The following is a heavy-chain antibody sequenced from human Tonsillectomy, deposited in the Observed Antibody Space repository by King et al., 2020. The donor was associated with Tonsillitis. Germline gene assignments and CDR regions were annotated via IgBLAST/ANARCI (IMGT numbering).Heavy chain of an antibody. CDR2: IRFDGTNK. CDR1: GFTFSSYG. D-gene: IGHD5-12*01. CDR3: AKDSYDSKGGMDV. Sequence: VQLVESGGGVVQPGGSLRLSCAASGFTFSSYGMHWVRQAPGKGLEWVAFIRFDGTNKYYADSVKGQFTISRDNFKNTLYLQMHSLRAEDTAVYYCAKDSYDSKGGMDVWGQGTTVTVSS. J-gene: IGHJ6*02. V-gene: IGHV3-30*02.